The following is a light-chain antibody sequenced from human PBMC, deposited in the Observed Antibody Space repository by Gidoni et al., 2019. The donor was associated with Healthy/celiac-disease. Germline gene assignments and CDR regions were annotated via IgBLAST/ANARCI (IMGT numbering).Light chain of an antibody. J-gene: IGLJ2*01. CDR3: SSYAGSNVV. CDR1: SSDVGGYNY. V-gene: IGLV2-8*01. Sequence: VTISCTGTSSDVGGYNYVSWYQQHPGKAPKLMIYEVSKRPSGVPDRFSGSKSGNTASLTVSGLQAEDEADYYCSSYAGSNVVFGGGTKLTVL. CDR2: EVS.